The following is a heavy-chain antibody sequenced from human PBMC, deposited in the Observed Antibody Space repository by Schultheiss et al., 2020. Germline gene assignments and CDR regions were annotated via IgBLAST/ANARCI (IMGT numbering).Heavy chain of an antibody. Sequence: GGSLRLSCAASGFTFSSYGMHWVRQAPGKGLEWVAVIWYDGSNKYYADSVKGRFTISRDNSKNTLYLQMNSLRAEDTAVYYCARADPQWLVRGGAFDIWGQGTMVTGSS. D-gene: IGHD6-19*01. J-gene: IGHJ3*02. V-gene: IGHV3-33*01. CDR3: ARADPQWLVRGGAFDI. CDR1: GFTFSSYG. CDR2: IWYDGSNK.